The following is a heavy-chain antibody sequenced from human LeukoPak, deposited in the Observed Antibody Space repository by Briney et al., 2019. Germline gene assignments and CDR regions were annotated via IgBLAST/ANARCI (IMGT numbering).Heavy chain of an antibody. J-gene: IGHJ6*02. Sequence: PSQTLSLTCGVSGGSINVGGYSWNWIRQPPGKGLEWIGNIFHSGVTYYKPSLRSRVAISLDRSKNQVSLNVTSVTAADTAVYHCARGGVYTGMDAWGQGTTVIVSS. CDR3: ARGGVYTGMDA. CDR2: IFHSGVT. CDR1: GGSINVGGYS. V-gene: IGHV4-30-2*01. D-gene: IGHD2-2*02.